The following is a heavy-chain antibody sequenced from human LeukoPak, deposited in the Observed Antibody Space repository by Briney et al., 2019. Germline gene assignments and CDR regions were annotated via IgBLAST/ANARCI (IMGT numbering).Heavy chain of an antibody. J-gene: IGHJ4*02. D-gene: IGHD3-22*01. Sequence: GGSLRLSCAASGFTFSSYAMSWVRQAPGKGLEWVSAISGSGGSTYYADSVKGRFTISRDNSKNTLYLQMDSLRAEDTAVYYCAKAEGITMIVLFDYWGQGTLVTVSS. CDR2: ISGSGGST. CDR1: GFTFSSYA. CDR3: AKAEGITMIVLFDY. V-gene: IGHV3-23*01.